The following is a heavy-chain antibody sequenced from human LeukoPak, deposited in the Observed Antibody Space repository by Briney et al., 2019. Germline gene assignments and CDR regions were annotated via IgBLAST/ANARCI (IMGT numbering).Heavy chain of an antibody. Sequence: GESLKISCKGSGYSFTSYWIGWVRQMPGKGLEWMGIIYPGDSDTRYSPSFQGQVTISADKSISTAYLQWSSLKASDTAMYYCARHKVAGYCSSTSCRNNGAPNYYYYYMDVWGKGTTVTVSS. CDR2: IYPGDSDT. CDR1: GYSFTSYW. V-gene: IGHV5-51*01. CDR3: ARHKVAGYCSSTSCRNNGAPNYYYYYMDV. J-gene: IGHJ6*03. D-gene: IGHD2-2*01.